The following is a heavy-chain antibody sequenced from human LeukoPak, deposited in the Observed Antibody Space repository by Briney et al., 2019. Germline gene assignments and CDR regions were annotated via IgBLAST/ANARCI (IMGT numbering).Heavy chain of an antibody. D-gene: IGHD3-3*01. Sequence: PGGSLRLSCAASGFTFSSHAVHWVRQAPGKGLEWVAFISYDGNIKYYADSVKGRFTISRDNSKNTLYLQMNSLRAEDTAVYYCARGKRYDFWSGYYYYGMDVWGQGTTVTVSS. CDR1: GFTFSSHA. J-gene: IGHJ6*02. CDR2: ISYDGNIK. CDR3: ARGKRYDFWSGYYYYGMDV. V-gene: IGHV3-30-3*01.